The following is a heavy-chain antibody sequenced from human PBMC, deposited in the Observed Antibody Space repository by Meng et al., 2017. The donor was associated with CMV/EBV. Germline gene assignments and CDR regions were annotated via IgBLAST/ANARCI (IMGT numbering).Heavy chain of an antibody. V-gene: IGHV3-9*01. D-gene: IGHD3-3*01. CDR2: ISWNSGSI. J-gene: IGHJ5*02. CDR3: ARPLTIFVNWFDP. Sequence: GGSLRLSCAASGFTFDDYAMHWVRQAPGKGLEWVSGISWNSGSIGYADSVKGRFTISRDNAKNSLYLQMNSLRAEDTAVYYCARPLTIFVNWFDPWGQGTLVTVSS. CDR1: GFTFDDYA.